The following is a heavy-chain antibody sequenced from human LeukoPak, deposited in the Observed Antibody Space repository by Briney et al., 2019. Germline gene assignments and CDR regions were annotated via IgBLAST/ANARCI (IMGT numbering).Heavy chain of an antibody. J-gene: IGHJ3*02. D-gene: IGHD5-24*01. CDR2: IYYSGST. V-gene: IGHV4-59*01. Sequence: SETLSLTCTVSGGSISSYYWSWIRQPPGKGLEWIGYIYYSGSTNYNPSLKSRVTISVDTSKNQSSLKLSSVTAADTAVYYCAREASRDGYPRGAFDIWGQGTMVTVSS. CDR1: GGSISSYY. CDR3: AREASRDGYPRGAFDI.